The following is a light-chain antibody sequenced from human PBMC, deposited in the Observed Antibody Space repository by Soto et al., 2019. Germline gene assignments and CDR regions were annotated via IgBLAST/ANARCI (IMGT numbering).Light chain of an antibody. J-gene: IGKJ1*01. Sequence: DIQMTQSPSTLSASVGDRVSITCRASQSISRQLAWYQQKPGKAPNLLIYQASNLETGVPSRFTGSGSETEFTLTISSLQPDDSATYYCLQYQSYWTFGQGTKVEVK. V-gene: IGKV1-5*03. CDR3: LQYQSYWT. CDR1: QSISRQ. CDR2: QAS.